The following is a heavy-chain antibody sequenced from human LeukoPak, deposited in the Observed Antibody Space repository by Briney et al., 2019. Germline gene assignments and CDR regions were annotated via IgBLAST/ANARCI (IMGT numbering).Heavy chain of an antibody. CDR2: ISTSSTYI. Sequence: GGSLRLSCAASGFTFSSYSMNWDRQAPGKGLEWVSSISTSSTYIYYADSLKGRFTISRDNAKNSLYLQMNSLRADDTAVYYCARDLIVGATYYYAMDVWGKGTTVTVSS. J-gene: IGHJ6*04. CDR3: ARDLIVGATYYYAMDV. D-gene: IGHD3-10*01. CDR1: GFTFSSYS. V-gene: IGHV3-21*01.